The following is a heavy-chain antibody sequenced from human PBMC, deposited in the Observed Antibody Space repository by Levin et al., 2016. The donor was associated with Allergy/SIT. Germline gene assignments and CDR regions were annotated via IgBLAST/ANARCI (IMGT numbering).Heavy chain of an antibody. CDR3: ARDSDCSSTSCYGHNAFDI. J-gene: IGHJ3*02. V-gene: IGHV1-69*13. CDR1: GGTFSSYA. Sequence: SVKVSCKASGGTFSSYAISWVRQAPGQGLEWMGGIIPIFGTANYAQKFQGRVTITADESTSTAYMELSSLRSEDTAVYYCARDSDCSSTSCYGHNAFDIWGQGTMVTVSS. CDR2: IIPIFGTA. D-gene: IGHD2-2*01.